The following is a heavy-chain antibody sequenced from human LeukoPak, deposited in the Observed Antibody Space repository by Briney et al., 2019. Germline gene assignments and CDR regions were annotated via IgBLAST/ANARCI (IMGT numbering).Heavy chain of an antibody. D-gene: IGHD5-12*01. V-gene: IGHV3-7*05. Sequence: GGSLRLACAASGFTLGSYWVTWVRQAAGKGRGWVASMKEEGSEKDYVDSVKGRFTISRDNAKNSLYLQMNSLRAEDTAVYYCARVPRSGYDHIFPSNYGMDVWGQGTTVTVSS. J-gene: IGHJ6*02. CDR2: MKEEGSEK. CDR1: GFTLGSYW. CDR3: ARVPRSGYDHIFPSNYGMDV.